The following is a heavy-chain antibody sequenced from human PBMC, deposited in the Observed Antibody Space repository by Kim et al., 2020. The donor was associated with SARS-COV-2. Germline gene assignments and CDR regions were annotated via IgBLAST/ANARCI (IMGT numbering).Heavy chain of an antibody. CDR1: GGSISSSSYY. D-gene: IGHD6-13*01. V-gene: IGHV4-39*07. CDR2: IYYSGST. J-gene: IGHJ5*02. CDR3: ARTRGIAAAGHGFDP. Sequence: SETLSLTCTVSGGSISSSSYYWGWIRQPPGKGLEWIGSIYYSGSTYYNPSLKSRVTISVDTSKNQFSLKLSSVTAADTAVYYCARTRGIAAAGHGFDPWG.